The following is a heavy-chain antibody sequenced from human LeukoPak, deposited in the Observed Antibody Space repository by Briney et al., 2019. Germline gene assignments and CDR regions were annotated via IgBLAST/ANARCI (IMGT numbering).Heavy chain of an antibody. J-gene: IGHJ3*02. CDR2: INHSGGT. CDR3: AGAKGFVWGSYRPLGAFDI. Sequence: PSETLSLTCAVYGGSFSGYYWSWIRQPSGKGLEWIGEINHSGGTNYNPSLKSRVTISVDTSKNQFSLKLSSLTAADTAVYYCAGAKGFVWGSYRPLGAFDIWGQGTMVTVSS. CDR1: GGSFSGYY. D-gene: IGHD3-16*02. V-gene: IGHV4-34*01.